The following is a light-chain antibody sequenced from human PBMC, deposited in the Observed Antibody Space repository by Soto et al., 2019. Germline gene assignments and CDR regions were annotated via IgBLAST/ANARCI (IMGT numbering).Light chain of an antibody. CDR3: IQGTKWPGT. CDR2: KVS. Sequence: DVVVTQSPLSLPVTLGQPASISCRSSQSLVYSDGNPYLSWFHQRPGQSPRRLLYKVSNRDSGVPDRFSGSGAGTDFTLTISRVEAADVGVYYCIQGTKWPGTFGQGTKLEIK. V-gene: IGKV2-30*01. J-gene: IGKJ2*01. CDR1: QSLVYSDGNPY.